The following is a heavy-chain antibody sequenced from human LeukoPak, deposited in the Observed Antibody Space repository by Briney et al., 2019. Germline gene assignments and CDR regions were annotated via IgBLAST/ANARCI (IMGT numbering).Heavy chain of an antibody. J-gene: IGHJ4*02. CDR1: GFPFSGYW. Sequence: GGSLRLSCVASGFPFSGYWMTWVRQAPGKGLEWVANIKQDGSKKSYVDSVKGRFTISRDNAKNSLYLQMNSLRAEDTVIYYCTRVGYIDEGIDYWGQGTLVTVSS. CDR2: IKQDGSKK. D-gene: IGHD5-24*01. CDR3: TRVGYIDEGIDY. V-gene: IGHV3-7*04.